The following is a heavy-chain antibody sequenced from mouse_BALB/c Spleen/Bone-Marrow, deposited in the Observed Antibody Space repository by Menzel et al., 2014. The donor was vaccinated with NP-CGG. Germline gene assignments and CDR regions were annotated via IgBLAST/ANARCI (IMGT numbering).Heavy chain of an antibody. CDR2: IYPGDGST. V-gene: IGHV1S56*01. D-gene: IGHD2-1*01. J-gene: IGHJ4*01. Sequence: VQLQQSGPELAKPGALVKISCKASGYTFTSYDINWVKQRPGQGLEWIGWIYPGDGSTKYNEKFKGKATLTADKSSSTAYMQLSSLTSENSAVYFCTRGGYGNYVGYGMDYWGQATPVTVSS. CDR3: TRGGYGNYVGYGMDY. CDR1: GYTFTSYD.